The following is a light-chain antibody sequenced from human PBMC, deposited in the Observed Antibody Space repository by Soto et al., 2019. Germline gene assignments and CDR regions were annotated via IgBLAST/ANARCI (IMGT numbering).Light chain of an antibody. J-gene: IGLJ3*02. Sequence: QSALTQPACVSGSPGQSITISCTGTSSDIGRYNYVSWYQQLPGKAPKLIIYEVNKRPSGVSDRFSGSKSGNAASLTISGLQTDDEADYHCGSYTSATTWVFGGGTKLTVL. CDR1: SSDIGRYNY. CDR3: GSYTSATTWV. V-gene: IGLV2-14*03. CDR2: EVN.